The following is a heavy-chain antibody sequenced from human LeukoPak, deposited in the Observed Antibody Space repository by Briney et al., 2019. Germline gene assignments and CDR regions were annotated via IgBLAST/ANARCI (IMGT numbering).Heavy chain of an antibody. J-gene: IGHJ4*02. V-gene: IGHV4-59*08. Sequence: SETLSLTCTVSGGSISSYYWSWIRQPPGKGLEWIGYIYYSGSTNYNPSLKGRVTISLDTSKNQFSLKLSSVTAADTAVYYCARAVGMVRGVIDYWGLGTLVTVSS. D-gene: IGHD3-10*01. CDR2: IYYSGST. CDR1: GGSISSYY. CDR3: ARAVGMVRGVIDY.